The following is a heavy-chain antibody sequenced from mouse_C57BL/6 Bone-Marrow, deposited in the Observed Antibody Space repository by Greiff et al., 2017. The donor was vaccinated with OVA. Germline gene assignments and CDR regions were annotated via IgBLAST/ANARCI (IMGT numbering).Heavy chain of an antibody. V-gene: IGHV5-17*01. Sequence: EVKVEESGGGLVKPGGSLKLSCAASGFTFSDYGMHWVRQAPEKGLAWVAYISSGSSTIYYADTVKGRFTISRDNAKNTLFLQMPSLRSEDTAMYYCAFYSNLYWYFDVWGTGTTVTVSS. D-gene: IGHD2-5*01. CDR3: AFYSNLYWYFDV. CDR1: GFTFSDYG. CDR2: ISSGSSTI. J-gene: IGHJ1*03.